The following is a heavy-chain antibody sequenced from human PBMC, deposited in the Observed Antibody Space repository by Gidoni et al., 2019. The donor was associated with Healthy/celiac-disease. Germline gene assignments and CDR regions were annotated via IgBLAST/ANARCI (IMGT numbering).Heavy chain of an antibody. J-gene: IGHJ4*02. V-gene: IGHV3-7*03. CDR3: ARDPDSSGYGVFDY. Sequence: EVQLVESGGGLVQPGGSLRLSCAASSFTFSRYWMSWVRQDPGKGQEWVANINQEGSEKYYVDSVKGRFTISRDNAKNSLYLQMNSLRAEDTAVYYCARDPDSSGYGVFDYWGQGTLVTVSS. CDR2: INQEGSEK. CDR1: SFTFSRYW. D-gene: IGHD3-22*01.